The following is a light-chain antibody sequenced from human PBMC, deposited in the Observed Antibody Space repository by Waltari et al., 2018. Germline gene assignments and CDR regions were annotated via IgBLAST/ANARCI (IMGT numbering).Light chain of an antibody. CDR2: KAS. V-gene: IGKV1-5*03. CDR3: QTYNSFSPWT. Sequence: DIQMTQSPSTLSASVGDSVTITCRASQSISTWLAWYQQKPGKAPKLLIYKASNLESGVPSRFSGSGSATEFTLTISSLQPDDFASYYCQTYNSFSPWTFGQGTKVEIK. J-gene: IGKJ1*01. CDR1: QSISTW.